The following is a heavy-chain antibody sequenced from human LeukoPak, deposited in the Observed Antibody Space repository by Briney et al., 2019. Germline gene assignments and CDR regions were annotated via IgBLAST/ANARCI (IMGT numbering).Heavy chain of an antibody. Sequence: GGSLRLSCAASGFTFSSYGMHWVRQAPGKELEWVAVISYDGSNKYYADSVKGRFTISRDNSKNTLYLQMNSLRAEDTAVYYCAKDRSVLRYFDWLFDGMDVWGQGTTVTVSS. CDR3: AKDRSVLRYFDWLFDGMDV. CDR2: ISYDGSNK. J-gene: IGHJ6*02. V-gene: IGHV3-30*18. CDR1: GFTFSSYG. D-gene: IGHD3-9*01.